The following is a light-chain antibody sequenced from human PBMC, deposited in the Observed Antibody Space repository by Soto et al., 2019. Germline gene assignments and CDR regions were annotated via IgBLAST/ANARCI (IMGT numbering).Light chain of an antibody. V-gene: IGKV1-27*01. Sequence: DIQMTQSPSSLSASVGDRVTITCRASQVISNYLAWYQQKPGKVPKLLIYGASTLQSGVPSRFSDSGSGTDFTLTISSLRPEDVATYYCQKYNSAPLTFGGGTTVEIK. J-gene: IGKJ4*01. CDR2: GAS. CDR1: QVISNY. CDR3: QKYNSAPLT.